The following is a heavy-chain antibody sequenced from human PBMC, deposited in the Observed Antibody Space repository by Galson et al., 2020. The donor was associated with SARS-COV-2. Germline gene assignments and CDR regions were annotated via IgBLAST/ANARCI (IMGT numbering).Heavy chain of an antibody. CDR1: GGSVNSGSYY. CDR3: ARVPYTYYHDGRVYHYVGYFDS. D-gene: IGHD3-22*01. J-gene: IGHJ4*02. V-gene: IGHV4-61*01. CDR2: FYYNGDT. Sequence: ASETLSLTCTVSGGSVNSGSYYWSWIRQPPGKGLEWIGNFYYNGDTNYNPSLKSRVTISVDTSNNQFSLKLSSVIAADTAVYYCARVPYTYYHDGRVYHYVGYFDSWGQGTQVTVSS.